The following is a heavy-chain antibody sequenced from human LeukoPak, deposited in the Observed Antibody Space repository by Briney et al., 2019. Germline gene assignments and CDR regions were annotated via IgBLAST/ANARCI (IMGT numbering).Heavy chain of an antibody. J-gene: IGHJ3*02. CDR3: ARSRSGYSYDHAAFEI. V-gene: IGHV4-59*01. CDR2: IDYRGST. Sequence: PSETLPLTCTVSGGSISTYYWSWIRQPPGKGLEWIAYIDYRGSTTYNPSLRSRVTISVDTSRNQFSPKLRSVTAADTAVYYCARSRSGYSYDHAAFEIWGQGTVVTVSS. CDR1: GGSISTYY. D-gene: IGHD5-18*01.